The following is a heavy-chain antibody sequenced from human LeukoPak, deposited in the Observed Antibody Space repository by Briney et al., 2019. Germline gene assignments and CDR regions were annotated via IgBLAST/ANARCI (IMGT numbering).Heavy chain of an antibody. V-gene: IGHV1-18*01. D-gene: IGHD2-2*01. J-gene: IGHJ4*03. CDR2: ITVNNGYT. Sequence: ASVKVSCKAAGYTFTSHGFIWLRQAPGQGLEWMGWITVNNGYTKYAQELQGRVTMTTDTSTSTAYMELRSLRSDDTAVYYCAKVHCISTNCNHIWTYFDYWGQGTTVTVSS. CDR1: GYTFTSHG. CDR3: AKVHCISTNCNHIWTYFDY.